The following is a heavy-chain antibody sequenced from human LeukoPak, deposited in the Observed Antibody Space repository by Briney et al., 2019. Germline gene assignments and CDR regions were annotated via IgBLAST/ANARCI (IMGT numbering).Heavy chain of an antibody. Sequence: GASVKVSCKASGGTFSSYAISWVRQAPGQGLEWMGRIIPILGIANYAQKFQGRVTITADKSTSTAYMELSSLRSEDTAVYYCARVASVAVAGNRGLDYWGQGTLVTVSP. V-gene: IGHV1-69*04. D-gene: IGHD6-19*01. CDR1: GGTFSSYA. J-gene: IGHJ4*02. CDR3: ARVASVAVAGNRGLDY. CDR2: IIPILGIA.